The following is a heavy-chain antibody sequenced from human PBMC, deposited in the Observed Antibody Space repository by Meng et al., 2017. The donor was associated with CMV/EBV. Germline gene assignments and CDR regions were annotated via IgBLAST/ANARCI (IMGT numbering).Heavy chain of an antibody. CDR3: ARDGYSSGWFGY. Sequence: CKASGYTFTSYDINWVRQATGQGLEWMGGIIPIFGTANYAQKFQGRVTITTDESTSTAYMELSSLRSEDTAVYYCARDGYSSGWFGYWGQGTLVTVSS. D-gene: IGHD6-19*01. CDR1: GYTFTSYD. CDR2: IIPIFGTA. J-gene: IGHJ4*02. V-gene: IGHV1-69*05.